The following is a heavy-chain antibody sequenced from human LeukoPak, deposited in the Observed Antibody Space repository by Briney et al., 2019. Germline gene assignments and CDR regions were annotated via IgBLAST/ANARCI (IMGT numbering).Heavy chain of an antibody. CDR1: GFXFSIYA. V-gene: IGHV3-23*01. Sequence: PGGSLRLSCAASGFXFSIYAMSWVRQAPGKGLKWVSGIGGSGGTTYYADSVKGRFTLSRDNSENTLYLQMNSLRAEDTAVYYCAKGKSVAADEAFDIWGQGTMVTVSS. CDR3: AKGKSVAADEAFDI. D-gene: IGHD6-19*01. CDR2: IGGSGGTT. J-gene: IGHJ3*02.